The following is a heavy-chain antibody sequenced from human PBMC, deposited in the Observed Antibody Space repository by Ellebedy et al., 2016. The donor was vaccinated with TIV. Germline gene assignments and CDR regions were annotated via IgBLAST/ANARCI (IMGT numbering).Heavy chain of an antibody. V-gene: IGHV3-7*03. CDR1: GLAFSSYW. CDR2: IKHDGSDQ. J-gene: IGHJ4*02. D-gene: IGHD4/OR15-4a*01. CDR3: ARESDYGTRDFGY. Sequence: GESLKISCAVSGLAFSSYWMTWVRQAPGKGLEWVANIKHDGSDQYYVDSVRGRFTISRDNAKQSVYLQMNSLRAEDTAVYYCARESDYGTRDFGYWGQGTLVTVSS.